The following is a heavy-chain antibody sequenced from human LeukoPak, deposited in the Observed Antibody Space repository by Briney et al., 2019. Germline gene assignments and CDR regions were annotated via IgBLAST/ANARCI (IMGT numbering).Heavy chain of an antibody. V-gene: IGHV3-15*01. D-gene: IGHD3-16*01. CDR3: TPYYGKGYFQR. Sequence: GGSLRLSCAASGLTFNTAWMSWVRQAPGKGREWVSSIQSKAVGGSTEYAAPVKGRFTISRDDSKNTLYLQPNSLRPEDTAVDYCTPYYGKGYFQRWGQGSLVTVSS. CDR1: GLTFNTAW. J-gene: IGHJ1*01. CDR2: IQSKAVGGST.